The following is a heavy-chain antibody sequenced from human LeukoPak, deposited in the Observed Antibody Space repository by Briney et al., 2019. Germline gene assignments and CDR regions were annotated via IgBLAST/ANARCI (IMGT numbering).Heavy chain of an antibody. V-gene: IGHV1-18*01. D-gene: IGHD6-13*01. J-gene: IGHJ4*02. CDR1: GYTFSRYG. CDR2: VSGYNGDT. Sequence: GASVKVSCNASGYTFSRYGVTWVRQAPGQGLEWMRWVSGYNGDTDYAQNLQGRVSMTRATSTSTAYMELRSLISDDTAVYFCARDRHSGYRSSCYDHWGQGTLVTVSS. CDR3: ARDRHSGYRSSCYDH.